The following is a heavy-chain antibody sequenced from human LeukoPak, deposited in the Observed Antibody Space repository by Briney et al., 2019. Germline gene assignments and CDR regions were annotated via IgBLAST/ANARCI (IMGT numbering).Heavy chain of an antibody. Sequence: ASVKVSCKASGYTFTSYDINWVRQATGQGLEWMGWMNPNSGNTGYAQKFRGRVTMTRNTSIGTAYMELSSLRSEDTAVYYCARAGVPLRAIFGVVIYGNWFDPWGQGTLVTVSS. CDR3: ARAGVPLRAIFGVVIYGNWFDP. D-gene: IGHD3-3*01. CDR1: GYTFTSYD. V-gene: IGHV1-8*01. J-gene: IGHJ5*02. CDR2: MNPNSGNT.